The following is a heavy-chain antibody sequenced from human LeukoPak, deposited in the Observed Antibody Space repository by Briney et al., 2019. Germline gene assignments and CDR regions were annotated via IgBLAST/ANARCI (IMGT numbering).Heavy chain of an antibody. CDR3: ARPQPVEYSSSSGAFDI. J-gene: IGHJ3*02. V-gene: IGHV4-4*09. Sequence: SETLSLTCTVSGGSISSYYWSWIRQPPGKGLEWIGYIYTSGSTNYNPSLKSRVTISVDTSKNQFSLKPSSVTAADTAVYYCARPQPVEYSSSSGAFDIWGQGTMVTVSS. CDR2: IYTSGST. D-gene: IGHD6-6*01. CDR1: GGSISSYY.